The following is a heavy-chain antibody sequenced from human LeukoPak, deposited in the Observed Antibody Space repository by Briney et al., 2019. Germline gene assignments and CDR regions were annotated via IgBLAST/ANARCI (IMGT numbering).Heavy chain of an antibody. Sequence: GGSLRLFCAASGFTFSSYWMHWVRQAPGKGLVWVSRINTDGSTTIYADSVKGRFTISRDNAKNTLYLQMKSVRDEDTAVYYCARDWYSGSQGYWGQGTLVTVSS. CDR2: INTDGSTT. CDR1: GFTFSSYW. D-gene: IGHD1-26*01. V-gene: IGHV3-74*01. J-gene: IGHJ4*02. CDR3: ARDWYSGSQGY.